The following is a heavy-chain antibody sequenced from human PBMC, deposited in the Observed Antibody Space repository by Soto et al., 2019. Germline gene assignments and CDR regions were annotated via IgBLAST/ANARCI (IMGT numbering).Heavy chain of an antibody. CDR2: IYPGDSDT. CDR1: GYSFPSNW. CDR3: ARLKQQLVPIFY. Sequence: PGGFLKISFKGLGYSFPSNWFGWGPQRPGKGLEWMGIIYPGDSDTRYSPSFQGQVTISADKSISTAYLQWSSLKASDTAMYYCARLKQQLVPIFYWGQGTLVTVSS. D-gene: IGHD6-13*01. J-gene: IGHJ4*02. V-gene: IGHV5-51*01.